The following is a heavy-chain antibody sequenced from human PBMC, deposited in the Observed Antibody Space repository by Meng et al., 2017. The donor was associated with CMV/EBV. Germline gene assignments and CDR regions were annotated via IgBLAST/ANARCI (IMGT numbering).Heavy chain of an antibody. CDR2: IIPIFGTA. J-gene: IGHJ6*02. Sequence: SVKVSCKASGGTFSSYAISWVRQAPGQGLEGMGGIIPIFGTANYAQKFQGRVTITTDESTSTAYMELSSLKSEDTAVYYCATKDIVVVPAVLEYGMDVWGQGTTVTVSS. CDR3: ATKDIVVVPAVLEYGMDV. CDR1: GGTFSSYA. D-gene: IGHD2-2*01. V-gene: IGHV1-69*05.